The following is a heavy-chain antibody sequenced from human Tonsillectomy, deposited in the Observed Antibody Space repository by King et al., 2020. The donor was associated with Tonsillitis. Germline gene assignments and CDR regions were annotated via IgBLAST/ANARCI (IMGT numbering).Heavy chain of an antibody. D-gene: IGHD1-26*01. J-gene: IGHJ4*02. V-gene: IGHV4-39*01. Sequence: QLQESGPGLVKPSETLSLTCTVSGGSISSNNYYWGWIRQPPGKGLEWIGTMYYSGSTYYNPSLKSRVTISVDTSKNQFSLKLSSVTAADTAVYYCARKESGSYQYYFDYWGQGTLVTVSS. CDR2: MYYSGST. CDR3: ARKESGSYQYYFDY. CDR1: GGSISSNNYY.